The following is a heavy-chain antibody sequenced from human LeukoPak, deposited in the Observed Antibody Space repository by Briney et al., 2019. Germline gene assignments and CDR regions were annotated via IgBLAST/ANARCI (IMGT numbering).Heavy chain of an antibody. CDR3: ARDGGYSYFDAFDI. J-gene: IGHJ3*02. V-gene: IGHV3-74*01. CDR1: GFTFSSYW. Sequence: GGSLRLSCAAPGFTFSSYWMHWVRQAPGKGLVWVSRINSDGSSTSYADSVKGRFTISRDNAKNTLYLQMNSLRAEDTAVYYCARDGGYSYFDAFDIWGQGTMVTVSS. D-gene: IGHD5-18*01. CDR2: INSDGSST.